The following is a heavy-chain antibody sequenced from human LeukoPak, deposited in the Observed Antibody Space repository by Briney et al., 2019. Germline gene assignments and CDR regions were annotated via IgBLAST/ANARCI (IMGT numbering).Heavy chain of an antibody. Sequence: ASVKVSCKASGGTFSSYAISWVRQAPGQGLEWMGGIIPIFGTANYAQKFQGRVTITADESTSTAYMELNSLRSEDTAVYYCARDQGGYSGYDDWGQGTLVTVSS. J-gene: IGHJ4*02. V-gene: IGHV1-69*13. CDR1: GGTFSSYA. CDR3: ARDQGGYSGYDD. D-gene: IGHD5-12*01. CDR2: IIPIFGTA.